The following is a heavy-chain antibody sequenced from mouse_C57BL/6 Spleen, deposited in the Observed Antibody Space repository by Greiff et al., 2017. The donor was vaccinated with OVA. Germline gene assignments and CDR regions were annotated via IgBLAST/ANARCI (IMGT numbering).Heavy chain of an antibody. V-gene: IGHV1-64*01. CDR1: GYTFTSYW. CDR2: IHHNSGST. J-gene: IGHJ2*01. CDR3: AREGYGSSPFYY. D-gene: IGHD1-1*01. Sequence: QVQLQQPGAELVKPGASVKLSCKASGYTFTSYWMHWVKQRPGQGLEWIGMIHHNSGSTNYNEKFKSKATLTVDKSSSTAYMQLSSLTSEDSAVYYGAREGYGSSPFYYWGQGTTLTVSS.